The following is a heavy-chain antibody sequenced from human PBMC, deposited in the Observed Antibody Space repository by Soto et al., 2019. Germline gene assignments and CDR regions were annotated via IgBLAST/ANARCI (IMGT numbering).Heavy chain of an antibody. CDR3: ARDMWSFGSGSYTVDH. J-gene: IGHJ4*02. D-gene: IGHD3-10*01. Sequence: QVQLVRSGAEVKKPGASVKVSCKSSGYTFNTYGITWVRQAPGQGLEWMGWLSTYNANTKYAQTLQGRVTMTTDTSTSTAYMELRSLRSDDTAVYYCARDMWSFGSGSYTVDHWGQGTLVTVSS. CDR1: GYTFNTYG. CDR2: LSTYNANT. V-gene: IGHV1-18*01.